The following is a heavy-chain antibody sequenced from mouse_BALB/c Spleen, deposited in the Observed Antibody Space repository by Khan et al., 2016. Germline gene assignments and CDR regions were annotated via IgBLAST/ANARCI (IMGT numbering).Heavy chain of an antibody. V-gene: IGHV14-4*02. CDR1: GFNIKDYY. J-gene: IGHJ2*01. CDR2: IDPENGDT. D-gene: IGHD2-1*01. CDR3: NAIYYGNYIYFDY. Sequence: VQLKQSGAELVKSGASVKLSCTASGFNIKDYYMHWVKQRPAQGLEWIGWIDPENGDTECAPKFQGKATVTADTSSNTAYLRLSSLTSEDTAVYYSNAIYYGNYIYFDYWGQGTTLTVSS.